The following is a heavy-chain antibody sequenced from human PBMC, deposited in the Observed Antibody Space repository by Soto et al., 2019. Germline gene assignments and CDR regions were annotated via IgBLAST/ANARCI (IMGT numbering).Heavy chain of an antibody. CDR1: GFTFSSYG. Sequence: GGSLRLSCAASGFTFSSYGMHWVRQAPGKGLEWVAVIWYDGSNKYYADSVKGRFTISRDNSKNTLYLQMNSLRAEDTAVYYCARGVFGREYSGYHVEWGQGTLVTVSS. V-gene: IGHV3-33*01. CDR2: IWYDGSNK. CDR3: ARGVFGREYSGYHVE. J-gene: IGHJ4*02. D-gene: IGHD5-12*01.